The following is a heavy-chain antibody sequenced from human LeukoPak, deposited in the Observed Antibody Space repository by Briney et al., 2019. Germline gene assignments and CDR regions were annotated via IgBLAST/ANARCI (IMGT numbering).Heavy chain of an antibody. D-gene: IGHD1-14*01. CDR1: GFTFSSYG. V-gene: IGHV3-33*01. CDR2: IWYDGSNK. CDR3: ARADGGGEPKFDY. Sequence: GGSLRLSCAASGFTFSSYGMHWVRQAPGKGLEWVAVIWYDGSNKYYADSVKGRFTISRDNSKNTLYLQVNSLRAEDTAVYYCARADGGGEPKFDYWGQGTLVTVSS. J-gene: IGHJ4*02.